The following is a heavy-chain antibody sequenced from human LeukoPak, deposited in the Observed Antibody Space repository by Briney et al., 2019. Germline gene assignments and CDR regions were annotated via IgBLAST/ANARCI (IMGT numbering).Heavy chain of an antibody. CDR1: GFTFNDYY. CDR3: ARAHDRGYYYGFDY. V-gene: IGHV3-66*01. CDR2: IYSGGNT. J-gene: IGHJ4*02. Sequence: PGGSLRLSCAASGFTFNDYYMSWIRQAPGQGLEWVSVIYSGGNTYYADSVQGRFTMSRDNPENTLYLQMNSLRAEDTAVYYCARAHDRGYYYGFDYWGQGTLVTVSS. D-gene: IGHD3-22*01.